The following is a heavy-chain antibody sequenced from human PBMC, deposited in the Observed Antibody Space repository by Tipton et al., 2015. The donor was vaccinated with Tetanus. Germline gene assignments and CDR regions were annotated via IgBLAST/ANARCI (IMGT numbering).Heavy chain of an antibody. CDR3: ARGYNGYDILTAYPHYFDS. V-gene: IGHV4-59*01. D-gene: IGHD3-9*01. Sequence: TLSLTCTVSGGSIGTYHWNWIRQSPGKGLEWIGYIDYFGTTKYNPSLMSRVAMSVDTSKNQLSLKLSSVTSADTAVYYCARGYNGYDILTAYPHYFDSWGQGTLVTVSS. CDR2: IDYFGTT. J-gene: IGHJ4*02. CDR1: GGSIGTYH.